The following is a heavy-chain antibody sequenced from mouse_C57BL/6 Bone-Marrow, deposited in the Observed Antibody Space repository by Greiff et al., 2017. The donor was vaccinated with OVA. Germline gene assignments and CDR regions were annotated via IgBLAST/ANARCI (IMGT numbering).Heavy chain of an antibody. CDR1: GFTFSSYG. V-gene: IGHV5-6*02. Sequence: EVKLVESGGDLVKPGGSLKLSCAASGFTFSSYGMSWVRQTPDKRLEWVATISSGGSYTYYPDSVKGRFTISRDNAKNTLYLQMSSLKSEDTAMYYCARTVVARDYYAMDYWGQGTSVTVSS. J-gene: IGHJ4*01. CDR2: ISSGGSYT. CDR3: ARTVVARDYYAMDY. D-gene: IGHD1-1*01.